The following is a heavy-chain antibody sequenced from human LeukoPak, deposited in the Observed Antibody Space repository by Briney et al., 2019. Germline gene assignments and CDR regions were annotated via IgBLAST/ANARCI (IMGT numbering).Heavy chain of an antibody. D-gene: IGHD2-2*01. Sequence: LETLSLTCTVSGGSISSSSYYWGWIRQPPGKGLEWIGSIYYSGSTYYNPSLKSRVTISVDTSKNQFSLKLSSVTAADTAVYYCARVNPYCSSTSCRPGAFDIWGQGTMVTVSS. CDR3: ARVNPYCSSTSCRPGAFDI. J-gene: IGHJ3*02. CDR2: IYYSGST. CDR1: GGSISSSSYY. V-gene: IGHV4-39*07.